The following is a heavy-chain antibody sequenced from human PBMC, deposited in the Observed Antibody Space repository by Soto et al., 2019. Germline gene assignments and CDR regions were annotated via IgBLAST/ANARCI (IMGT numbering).Heavy chain of an antibody. Sequence: PGGSLRLSCAASGFTFSSYGMHWVRQAPGKGLEWVAVIWYDGSNKYYADSVKGRFTISRDNSKNTLYLQMNSLRAEDTAVYYCARADYSNYGSNYYYYYGMDVWGQGTTVTSP. D-gene: IGHD4-4*01. CDR1: GFTFSSYG. J-gene: IGHJ6*02. CDR3: ARADYSNYGSNYYYYYGMDV. CDR2: IWYDGSNK. V-gene: IGHV3-33*01.